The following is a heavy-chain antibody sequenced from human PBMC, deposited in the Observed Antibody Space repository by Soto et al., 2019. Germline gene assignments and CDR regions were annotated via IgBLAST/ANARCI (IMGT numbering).Heavy chain of an antibody. V-gene: IGHV3-11*06. CDR2: ISSSSSDT. CDR1: GFNFNDYY. D-gene: IGHD3-10*01. J-gene: IGHJ4*02. CDR3: ARGSSTVRGVTITVTNFAY. Sequence: QVHLVESGGGLVKPGGSLRISCAASGFNFNDYYMNWIRQTPGKGLEWISYISSSSSDTKYADSVKGRFTISRDNANTSLYVQMHSLRAEDTAVYFCARGSSTVRGVTITVTNFAYWGQGTLVTVSS.